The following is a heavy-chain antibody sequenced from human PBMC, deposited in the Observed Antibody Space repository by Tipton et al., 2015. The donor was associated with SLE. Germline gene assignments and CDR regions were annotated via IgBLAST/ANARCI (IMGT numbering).Heavy chain of an antibody. Sequence: SLRLSCAASGFTFDDYAMHWVRQAPGKGLEWVAVISYDGSNKYYADSVKGRFTISRDNSKNTLYLQMNSLRAEDTAVYYCARDGDSGSYYDAFDIWGQGTMVTVSS. V-gene: IGHV3-30*04. CDR1: GFTFDDYA. CDR3: ARDGDSGSYYDAFDI. CDR2: ISYDGSNK. D-gene: IGHD1-26*01. J-gene: IGHJ3*02.